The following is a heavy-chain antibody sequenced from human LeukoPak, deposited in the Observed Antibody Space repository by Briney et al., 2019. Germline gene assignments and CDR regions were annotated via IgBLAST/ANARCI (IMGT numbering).Heavy chain of an antibody. D-gene: IGHD1-26*01. CDR3: AKDSKIVGATFRSYHYMDV. V-gene: IGHV3-23*01. J-gene: IGHJ6*03. CDR2: IRGSGDRT. Sequence: GGSLRLSCAASGFTFSSYAMSWVRQAPGKGLEWVSAIRGSGDRTHYADSAKGRFTISRDNSKNTLYLQMNSLRAEDTAVYYCAKDSKIVGATFRSYHYMDVWGKGTAVTVSS. CDR1: GFTFSSYA.